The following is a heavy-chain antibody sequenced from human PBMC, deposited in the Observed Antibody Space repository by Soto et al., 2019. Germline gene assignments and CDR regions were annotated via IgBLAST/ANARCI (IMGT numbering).Heavy chain of an antibody. CDR2: INHSGST. CDR3: ARQQLVGYFDY. V-gene: IGHV4-34*01. Sequence: QVQLQQWGAGLLKPSETLSLTCAVYGGSFSGYYWTLIRQPPGKGLEWIGEINHSGSTNYNPSLKSRVTMSVDTSKNQFSLKLSSVTAADTAVYYCARQQLVGYFDYWGQGTLVTVSS. CDR1: GGSFSGYY. J-gene: IGHJ4*02. D-gene: IGHD6-6*01.